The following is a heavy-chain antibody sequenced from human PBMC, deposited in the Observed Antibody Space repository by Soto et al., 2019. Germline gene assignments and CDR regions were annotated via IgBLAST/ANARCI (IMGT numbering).Heavy chain of an antibody. CDR2: MNPNSGNT. V-gene: IGHV1-8*01. Sequence: ASVKVSCKASGYTFTSYDINWVRQATGQGLEWMGWMNPNSGNTGYAQKFQSRVTITRNTSISTAYMELSSLRFEDTAIYYCTSEDVATGLVWGPGSLVTVSS. CDR3: TSEDVATGLV. J-gene: IGHJ4*02. D-gene: IGHD5-12*01. CDR1: GYTFTSYD.